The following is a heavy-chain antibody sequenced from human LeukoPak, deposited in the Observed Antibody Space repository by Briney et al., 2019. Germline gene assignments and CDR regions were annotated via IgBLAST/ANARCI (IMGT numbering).Heavy chain of an antibody. CDR2: IYYSGST. Sequence: SETLSLTCTVSGGSISSYYWSWIRQPPGKGLEWIGYIYYSGSTNYNPSLKSRVTISVDTSKNQFSLKLSSVTAADTAVYYCARSRHGSGWYYYWGQGTLVTVSS. CDR1: GGSISSYY. J-gene: IGHJ4*02. V-gene: IGHV4-59*08. CDR3: ARSRHGSGWYYY. D-gene: IGHD6-19*01.